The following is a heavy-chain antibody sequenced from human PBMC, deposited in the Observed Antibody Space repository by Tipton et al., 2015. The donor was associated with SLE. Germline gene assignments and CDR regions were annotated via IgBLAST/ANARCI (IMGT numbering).Heavy chain of an antibody. CDR2: IYYSGNT. Sequence: TLSLTCTVSGGSISSYYWSWIRQPPGKGLEWIGYIYYSGNTDYSPSLKSRVTISVDTSKNQFSLKLSSVTAADTAVYYCARAPLGDYYFDYWGQGTLVTVSS. D-gene: IGHD3-3*01. J-gene: IGHJ4*02. CDR1: GGSISSYY. V-gene: IGHV4-59*01. CDR3: ARAPLGDYYFDY.